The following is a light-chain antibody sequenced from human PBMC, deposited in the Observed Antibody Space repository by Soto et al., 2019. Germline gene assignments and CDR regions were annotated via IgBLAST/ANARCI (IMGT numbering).Light chain of an antibody. CDR2: SNN. J-gene: IGLJ2*01. CDR3: GAWDDTLNVLV. CDR1: SSNIGSKS. Sequence: QSVLTQPPSVSGTPGQTVTISCSGSSSNIGSKSVQWYQQLPETAPKLLIYSNNQRPSGVPDRFSGSKSGTSASLAISGLQSGDEAHYYCGAWDDTLNVLVFGGGTKLTVL. V-gene: IGLV1-44*01.